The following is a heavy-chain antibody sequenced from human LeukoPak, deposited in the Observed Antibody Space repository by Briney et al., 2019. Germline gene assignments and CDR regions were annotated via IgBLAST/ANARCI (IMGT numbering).Heavy chain of an antibody. Sequence: GGSLRLSCAASGFTFSSYAMHWVRQAPGKGLEWVAVISYDGSNKYYADSVKGRFTISRDNAKNTVYLQMNSLRAEDTAVYYCVRGGLLGTGDYWGQGTLVTVSS. J-gene: IGHJ4*02. CDR2: ISYDGSNK. CDR1: GFTFSSYA. D-gene: IGHD7-27*01. V-gene: IGHV3-30-3*01. CDR3: VRGGLLGTGDY.